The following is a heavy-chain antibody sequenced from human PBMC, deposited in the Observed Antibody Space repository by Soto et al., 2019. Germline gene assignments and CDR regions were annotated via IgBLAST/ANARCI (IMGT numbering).Heavy chain of an antibody. Sequence: QVQLQQWGAGLLKPSETLSLNCAVNGGSLSGYYWSWIRQPPGKGLEWIGEIKDGGRTNYSPSLKSRAPISSDTSTNQCSLGLYSVPAADTGVYYCARGQEGVAATHWDQGTLVTVSS. D-gene: IGHD6-25*01. J-gene: IGHJ4*02. CDR3: ARGQEGVAATH. CDR1: GGSLSGYY. CDR2: IKDGGRT. V-gene: IGHV4-34*01.